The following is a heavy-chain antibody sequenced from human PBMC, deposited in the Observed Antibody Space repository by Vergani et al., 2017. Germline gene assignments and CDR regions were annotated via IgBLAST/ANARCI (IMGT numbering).Heavy chain of an antibody. CDR1: GFSFNTYW. Sequence: EVQLVESGGGSVQSGGSLRLSCVASGFSFNTYWMHWVRQVPGKGLMWVARIDEYGNRATYGHFETGRFTIARDNAKNTVFLQMNNLRADDACVYYCLRTDYCTGIACNTRFDSWGQGALVTVSS. V-gene: IGHV3-74*03. CDR3: LRTDYCTGIACNTRFDS. D-gene: IGHD2-8*02. J-gene: IGHJ5*01. CDR2: IDEYGNRA.